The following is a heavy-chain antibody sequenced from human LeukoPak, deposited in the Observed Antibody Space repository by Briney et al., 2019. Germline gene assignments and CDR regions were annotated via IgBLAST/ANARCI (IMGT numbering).Heavy chain of an antibody. D-gene: IGHD6-13*01. CDR2: INHSGST. J-gene: IGHJ4*02. CDR3: ARLIAAAGTSY. Sequence: PSETLSLTCAVYGGSFSGYYWSWIRQPPGKGLEWIGEINHSGSTNYNPSPKSRVTISVDTSKNQFSLKLSSVTAADTAVYYCARLIAAAGTSYWGQGTLVTVSS. CDR1: GGSFSGYY. V-gene: IGHV4-34*01.